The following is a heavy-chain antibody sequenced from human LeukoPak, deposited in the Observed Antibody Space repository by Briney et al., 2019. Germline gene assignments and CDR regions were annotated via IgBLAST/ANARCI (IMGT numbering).Heavy chain of an antibody. J-gene: IGHJ4*02. CDR1: GYRFTTYW. CDR3: PRQSRYGSKTRGYYFDF. Sequence: GESLKISCEGSGYRFTTYWIGWVRQMPGNGLESMGIIYPADSDTTYSPSFQGQVTISADKSINTVYLQWSSLKASDTAMYYCPRQSRYGSKTRGYYFDFWGQGTLVTVSS. CDR2: IYPADSDT. V-gene: IGHV5-51*01. D-gene: IGHD3-10*01.